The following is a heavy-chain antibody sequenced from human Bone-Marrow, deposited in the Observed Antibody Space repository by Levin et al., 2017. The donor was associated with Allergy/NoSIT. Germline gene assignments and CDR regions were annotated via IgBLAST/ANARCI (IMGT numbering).Heavy chain of an antibody. CDR1: GFTFDDYA. D-gene: IGHD6-19*01. V-gene: IGHV3-9*01. J-gene: IGHJ4*02. CDR3: AKDIASQYSSGWHDY. CDR2: ISWNSGSI. Sequence: SLKISCAASGFTFDDYAMHWVRQAPGKGLEWVSGISWNSGSIGYADSVKGRFTISRDNAKNSLYLQMNSLRAEDTALYYCAKDIASQYSSGWHDYWGQGTLVTVSS.